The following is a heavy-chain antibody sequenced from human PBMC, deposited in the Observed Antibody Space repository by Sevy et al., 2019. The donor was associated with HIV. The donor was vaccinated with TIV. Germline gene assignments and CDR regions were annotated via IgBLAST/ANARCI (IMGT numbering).Heavy chain of an antibody. D-gene: IGHD1-26*01. V-gene: IGHV3-7*01. CDR3: ARKVGDM. CDR1: GFTFSDYW. J-gene: IGHJ3*01. CDR2: IKQDGCQK. Sequence: GGSLRLSCAASGFTFSDYWMSWVRQAPGKGLEWVANIKQDGCQKYFVDSVKGRFTISRDNAKNSLYLQMDNLRAEDTAVYYCARKVGDMWGQGTMVTVSS.